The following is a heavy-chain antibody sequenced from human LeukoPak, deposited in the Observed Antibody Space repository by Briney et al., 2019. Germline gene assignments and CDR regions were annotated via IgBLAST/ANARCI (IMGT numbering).Heavy chain of an antibody. V-gene: IGHV1-69*04. Sequence: SVKVSCKASGGTFSSYAISWVRQAPGQGLEWMGRIIPILGIANYAQKFQGRVTITADKSTSTAYTELSSLRSEDAAVYYCARSLAVAGTNYYYGMDVWGQGTTVTVSS. J-gene: IGHJ6*02. CDR3: ARSLAVAGTNYYYGMDV. CDR1: GGTFSSYA. CDR2: IIPILGIA. D-gene: IGHD6-19*01.